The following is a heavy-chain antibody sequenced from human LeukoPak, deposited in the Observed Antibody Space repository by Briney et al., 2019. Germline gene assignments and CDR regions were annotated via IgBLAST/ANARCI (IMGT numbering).Heavy chain of an antibody. D-gene: IGHD2-15*01. CDR1: GYTFTSYG. J-gene: IGHJ5*02. V-gene: IGHV1-18*01. CDR3: ARDSRCSGGSCYPLNWFDP. Sequence: ASVKVSCKASGYTFTSYGISWVRQAPGQGLEWMGWISAYNGNTNYAQRLQGRVTMTTDTSTSTAYMELRSLRSDDTAVYYCARDSRCSGGSCYPLNWFDPWGQGTLVTVSS. CDR2: ISAYNGNT.